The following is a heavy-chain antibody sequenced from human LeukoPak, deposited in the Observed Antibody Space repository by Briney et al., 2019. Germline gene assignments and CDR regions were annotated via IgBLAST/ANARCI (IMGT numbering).Heavy chain of an antibody. D-gene: IGHD2-15*01. CDR1: AFIFSGHW. J-gene: IGHJ6*02. Sequence: AGGSLRLSCEGSAFIFSGHWMNWVRQTPGKGLEWVASIKEDGSERQYVDSVKGRFSISRDNTKGSLFLQLNSLRAEDTAVYYCAKGIAPMDVWGQGTTVTVSS. V-gene: IGHV3-7*03. CDR2: IKEDGSER. CDR3: AKGIAPMDV.